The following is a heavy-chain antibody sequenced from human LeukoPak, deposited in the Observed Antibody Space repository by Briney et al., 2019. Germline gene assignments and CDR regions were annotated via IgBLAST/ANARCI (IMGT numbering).Heavy chain of an antibody. J-gene: IGHJ4*02. D-gene: IGHD3-10*01. CDR3: VREGGWDSGSYSAY. Sequence: HPGGSLRLSCATSGFTFSSYNMNWVRQAPGKGLEWISFIRSSGNIMYYADSVKGRFTISRDNAKTSVYLQMNSLRAGDTAVYYCVREGGWDSGSYSAYWGQGTLVTVSS. V-gene: IGHV3-48*01. CDR2: IRSSGNIM. CDR1: GFTFSSYN.